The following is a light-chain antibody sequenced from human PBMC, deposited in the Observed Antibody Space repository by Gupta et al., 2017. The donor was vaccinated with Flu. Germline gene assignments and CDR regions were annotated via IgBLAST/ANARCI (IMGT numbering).Light chain of an antibody. CDR1: QSVSSN. Sequence: EIVMTQSPATLSVSPGERATLSCRASQSVSSNVAWYQQKPGQAPRLLIYGASTRATGIPARLSGSGSGTEFTLTISSLQSEDVAVYYCQQHNKGCPFAFGGGTKVEIK. CDR3: QQHNKGCPFA. V-gene: IGKV3-15*01. CDR2: GAS. J-gene: IGKJ4*02.